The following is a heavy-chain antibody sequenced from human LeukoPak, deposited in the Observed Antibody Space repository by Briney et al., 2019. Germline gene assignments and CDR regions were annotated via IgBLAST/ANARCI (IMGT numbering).Heavy chain of an antibody. J-gene: IGHJ4*02. V-gene: IGHV4-4*07. CDR1: GGSISSYY. CDR2: IYTSGST. D-gene: IGHD3-3*01. Sequence: PSETLSLTCTVSGGSISSYYWSWIRQPAGKGLEWIGRIYTSGSTNYNPSLKSRVTMSVDTSKNQFSLKLSSVTAADTAVYYCARGYYDFWSGYSTFFDYWGQGTLVTVSS. CDR3: ARGYYDFWSGYSTFFDY.